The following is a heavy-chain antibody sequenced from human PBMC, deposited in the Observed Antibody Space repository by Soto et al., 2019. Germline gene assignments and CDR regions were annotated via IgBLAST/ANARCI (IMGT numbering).Heavy chain of an antibody. CDR2: ISGSGGST. D-gene: IGHD2-2*01. CDR1: GLTFSSYA. V-gene: IGHV3-23*01. J-gene: IGHJ5*02. CDR3: AKDSYIVVVPAAIFNWFDP. Sequence: PGGSLRLSCAASGLTFSSYAMSWVRQAPGKGLEWVSAISGSGGSTYYADSVKGRFTISRDNSKNTLYLQMNSLRAEDTAVYYCAKDSYIVVVPAAIFNWFDPWGQGTLVTVSS.